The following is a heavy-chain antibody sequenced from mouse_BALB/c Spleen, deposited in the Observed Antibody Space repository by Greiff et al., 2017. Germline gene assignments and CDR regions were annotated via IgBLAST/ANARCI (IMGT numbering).Heavy chain of an antibody. D-gene: IGHD2-14*01. V-gene: IGHV1-77*01. CDR1: GYTFTDYV. CDR3: ARRGVPHYFDY. J-gene: IGHJ2*01. CDR2: IYPGSGST. Sequence: QVQLKESGPELVKPGASVKMSCKASGYTFTDYVISWVKQRTGQGLEWIGEIYPGSGSTYYNEKFKGKATLTADKSSNTAYMQLSSLTSEDSAVYFCARRGVPHYFDYWGQGTTLTVSS.